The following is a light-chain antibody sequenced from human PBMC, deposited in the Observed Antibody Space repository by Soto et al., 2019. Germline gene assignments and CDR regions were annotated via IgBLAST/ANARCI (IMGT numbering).Light chain of an antibody. Sequence: QSALTQPASVSGSPGQSITISCTGTRSDVGAYNYVSWYQQHPGKAPKLMIYDVSNRPSGVSNRFSGSKSGNTASLTISGLQAEDEADYSCTSFTSASTQVFGGGTKLTVL. CDR1: RSDVGAYNY. CDR3: TSFTSASTQV. J-gene: IGLJ2*01. CDR2: DVS. V-gene: IGLV2-14*01.